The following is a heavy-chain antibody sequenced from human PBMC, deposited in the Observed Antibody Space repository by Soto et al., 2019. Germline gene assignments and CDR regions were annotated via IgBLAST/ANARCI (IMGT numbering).Heavy chain of an antibody. J-gene: IGHJ4*02. V-gene: IGHV5-51*01. CDR2: IYPGDSDT. CDR1: GYSFTSYW. Sequence: GDSLKISFNGSGYSFTSYWIGWVLQMPVKGLEWMGIIYPGDSDTRYSPSFQGQVTISADKSISTAYLQWSSLKASDTAMYYCATTLAGLGELPHFDYWGQGTLVTVSS. CDR3: ATTLAGLGELPHFDY. D-gene: IGHD3-10*01.